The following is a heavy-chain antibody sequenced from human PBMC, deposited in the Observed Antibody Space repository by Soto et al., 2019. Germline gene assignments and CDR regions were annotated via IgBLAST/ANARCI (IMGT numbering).Heavy chain of an antibody. J-gene: IGHJ4*02. CDR1: GGSFSGYY. V-gene: IGHV4-34*01. CDR2: INHSGST. D-gene: IGHD3-9*01. CDR3: ARGLKVLTGYYGPIDY. Sequence: PSETLSLTCAVYGGSFSGYYWSWIRQPPGKGLEWIGEINHSGSTNYNPSLKSRVTISVDTSKNQFSLKLSSVTAADTAVYYCARGLKVLTGYYGPIDYWGQGTLVTVSS.